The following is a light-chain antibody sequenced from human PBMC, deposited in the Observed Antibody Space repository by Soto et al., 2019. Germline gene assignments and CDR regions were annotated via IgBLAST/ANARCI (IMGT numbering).Light chain of an antibody. V-gene: IGKV3-20*01. CDR3: QQYGSSGT. Sequence: EMVLTQSPGTLSLSPGERATLSCGASQSVSSNFLAWYQEKPGQAPRLLIYGASTRAPGFPARFSGSGSGTDFALTISRLEPEDFAVYYCQQYGSSGTFGQGTKVDIK. CDR2: GAS. CDR1: QSVSSNF. J-gene: IGKJ1*01.